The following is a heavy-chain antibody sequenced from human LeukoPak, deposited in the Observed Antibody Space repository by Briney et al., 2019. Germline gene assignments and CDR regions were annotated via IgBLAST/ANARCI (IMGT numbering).Heavy chain of an antibody. D-gene: IGHD2-15*01. CDR2: INHSGST. CDR3: ARVCRSRSITYSCRPWFVP. Sequence: SETLSLTCAVYGGSFSGYYWSWIRQPPGKGLEWIGEINHSGSTNYNPSLKSRVTISVDTSKNQFSLKLSSVTAADTAVYYCARVCRSRSITYSCRPWFVPWGQGTLVTVSS. V-gene: IGHV4-34*01. J-gene: IGHJ5*02. CDR1: GGSFSGYY.